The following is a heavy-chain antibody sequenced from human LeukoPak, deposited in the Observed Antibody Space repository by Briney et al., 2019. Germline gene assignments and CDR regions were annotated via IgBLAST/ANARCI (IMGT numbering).Heavy chain of an antibody. Sequence: ASVKVSCKVSGNSLRDTSIHWVRQAPGQWLEWMGGFEPEDGEPIFAQTFQGRLSMTEDTATDTAHMELSSLTVEVTAVYYCATADKWEPLDYWGQGTLVTVSS. CDR2: FEPEDGEP. J-gene: IGHJ4*02. CDR3: ATADKWEPLDY. V-gene: IGHV1-24*01. D-gene: IGHD1-26*01. CDR1: GNSLRDTS.